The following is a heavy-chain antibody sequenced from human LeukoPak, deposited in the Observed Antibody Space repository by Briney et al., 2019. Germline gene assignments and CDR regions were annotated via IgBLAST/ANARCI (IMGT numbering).Heavy chain of an antibody. J-gene: IGHJ6*03. CDR1: GGSISSGGYY. Sequence: SETLSLTCTVSGGSISSGGYYWSWIRQHPGKGLEWIGYIYYSGSTYYNPSLKSRVTISVDTSKNQFSLKLSSVTAADTAVYYCARFHIVVVYMDVWGKGTTVTVSS. D-gene: IGHD2-2*01. CDR2: IYYSGST. V-gene: IGHV4-31*03. CDR3: ARFHIVVVYMDV.